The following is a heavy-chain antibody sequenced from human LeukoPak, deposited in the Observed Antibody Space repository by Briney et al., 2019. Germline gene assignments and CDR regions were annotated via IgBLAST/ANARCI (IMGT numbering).Heavy chain of an antibody. CDR2: INHSGST. CDR3: ARVRHRRDGYNSDY. V-gene: IGHV4-34*01. J-gene: IGHJ4*02. D-gene: IGHD5-24*01. CDR1: GGSFSGYY. Sequence: SETLSLTCAVYGGSFSGYYWSWIPQPPGKGLEWIGEINHSGSTNYNPSLKSRVTISVDTSKNQFSLKLSSVTAADTAVYYCARVRHRRDGYNSDYWGQGTLVTVSS.